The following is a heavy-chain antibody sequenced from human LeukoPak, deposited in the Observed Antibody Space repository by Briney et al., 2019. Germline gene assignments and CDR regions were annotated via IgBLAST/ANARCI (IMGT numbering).Heavy chain of an antibody. J-gene: IGHJ4*02. CDR2: IKSKTDGGTT. D-gene: IGHD6-19*01. V-gene: IGHV3-15*01. Sequence: PGGSLRLSCAASGFTFSNAWMSWVRQAPGKGLEWVVRIKSKTDGGTTDYAAPVKGRFTISRDDSKNTLYLQMNSLKTEDTAVYYCTTSNLYSSGWYRNFDYWGQGTLVTVSS. CDR3: TTSNLYSSGWYRNFDY. CDR1: GFTFSNAW.